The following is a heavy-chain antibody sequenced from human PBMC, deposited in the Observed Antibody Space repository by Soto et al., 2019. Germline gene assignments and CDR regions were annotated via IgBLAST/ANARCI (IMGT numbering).Heavy chain of an antibody. V-gene: IGHV4-59*08. CDR1: GGSISSYY. Sequence: SETLSLTCTVSGGSISSYYWSWLRQPPGKGLEWIGYIYYSGSTNYNPSLKSRVTISVDTSKNQFSLKLSSVTAADTAVYYCARQDSGYDLYYWGQGTLVTVSS. CDR2: IYYSGST. D-gene: IGHD5-12*01. J-gene: IGHJ4*02. CDR3: ARQDSGYDLYY.